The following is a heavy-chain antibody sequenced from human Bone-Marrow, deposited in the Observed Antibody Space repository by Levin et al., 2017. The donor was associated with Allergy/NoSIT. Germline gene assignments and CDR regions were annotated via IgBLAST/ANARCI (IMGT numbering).Heavy chain of an antibody. CDR1: GFSFSIYD. CDR3: ARDLDPLWLGSPDAFDL. Sequence: GGSLRLSCTASGFSFSIYDIYWVRQAPGKGLECVALVSTDGINEYYADSVKGRFTISRDNSKNSLYLQMNSLRVEDTAVYYFARDLDPLWLGSPDAFDLWGQGTMVIVSS. V-gene: IGHV3-30*04. CDR2: VSTDGINE. J-gene: IGHJ3*01. D-gene: IGHD2-21*01.